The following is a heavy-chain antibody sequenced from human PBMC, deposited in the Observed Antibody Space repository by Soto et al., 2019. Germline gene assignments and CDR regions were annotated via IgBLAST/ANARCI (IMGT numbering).Heavy chain of an antibody. D-gene: IGHD5-18*01. CDR3: AREYTYGSNFFDC. J-gene: IGHJ4*02. Sequence: QVQLQESGPGLVKPSQTLSLTCTVSGGSIGSAAYYWSWIRQHPGEGLEWIGYISHSGSTYYNPSLNSSVIISVDTSKNQFSPSLTSVTAAYTAVYYCAREYTYGSNFFDCWGQGALVTVSS. V-gene: IGHV4-31*03. CDR1: GGSIGSAAYY. CDR2: ISHSGST.